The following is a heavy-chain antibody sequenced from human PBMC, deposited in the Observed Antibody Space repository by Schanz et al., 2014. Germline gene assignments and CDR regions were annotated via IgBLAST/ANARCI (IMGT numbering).Heavy chain of an antibody. CDR1: GVDLSGNA. Sequence: EVQLVESGGDLVQPGGSLRLSCAGSGVDLSGNALHWVRQAPGKGLEWVSSIGILGDTYYGDSVKGRFTISRDTSENTLFLQINNLRAEDTAVYYCAKVGEGSWFSAYLDYWGQGTLVTVSS. CDR3: AKVGEGSWFSAYLDY. D-gene: IGHD6-13*01. V-gene: IGHV3-23*04. CDR2: IGILGDT. J-gene: IGHJ4*02.